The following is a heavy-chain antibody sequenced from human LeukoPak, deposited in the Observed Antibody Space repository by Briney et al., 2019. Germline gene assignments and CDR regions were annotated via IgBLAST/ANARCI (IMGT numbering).Heavy chain of an antibody. Sequence: GGSLRLSCAVSGFTFSDYWMNWVRQAPGKGLEWVASIKQDGGEKSYVDSVKGRFTISRDNPKNSLYLQMSSLRAEDTAVYYFARDGTAAGLYFDLWGQGTLVTVSS. V-gene: IGHV3-7*01. J-gene: IGHJ4*01. D-gene: IGHD6-13*01. CDR1: GFTFSDYW. CDR2: IKQDGGEK. CDR3: ARDGTAAGLYFDL.